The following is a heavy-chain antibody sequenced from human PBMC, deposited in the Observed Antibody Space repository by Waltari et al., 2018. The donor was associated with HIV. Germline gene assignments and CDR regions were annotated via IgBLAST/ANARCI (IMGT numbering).Heavy chain of an antibody. V-gene: IGHV1-2*06. Sequence: QVQLVQSGAEVKKPGASVKVSCKASGYTFTGYYMHWVRQAPGQGLEWMGRINPNSGGTNYAQKFQGRVTMTRDTSISTAYMELSRLRSDDTAVYYCARDFNYYDSSGYLGYWGQGTLVTVSS. J-gene: IGHJ4*02. CDR2: INPNSGGT. CDR3: ARDFNYYDSSGYLGY. CDR1: GYTFTGYY. D-gene: IGHD3-22*01.